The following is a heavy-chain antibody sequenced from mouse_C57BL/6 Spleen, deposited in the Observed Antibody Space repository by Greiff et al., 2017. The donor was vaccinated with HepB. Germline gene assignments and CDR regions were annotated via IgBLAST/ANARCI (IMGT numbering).Heavy chain of an antibody. Sequence: VQLQQPGAELVKAGASVKMSCKASGYTFTSYWMHWVKQRLGQGLEWFAETNPTNGRTYYNEKFKSKATLTVDKSSSTAYMLLSGPTFEDSAVYYGARIKKIVATYFYYWGQGTTLTVSS. CDR1: GYTFTSYW. CDR3: ARIKKIVATYFYY. J-gene: IGHJ2*01. CDR2: TNPTNGRT. D-gene: IGHD1-1*01. V-gene: IGHV1S81*02.